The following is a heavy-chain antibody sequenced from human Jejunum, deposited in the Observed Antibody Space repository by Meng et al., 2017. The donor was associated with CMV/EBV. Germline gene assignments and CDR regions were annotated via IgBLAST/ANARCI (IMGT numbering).Heavy chain of an antibody. CDR3: ARGWYSSNWNNAENFDN. J-gene: IGHJ4*02. CDR2: IKHSGGT. Sequence: GSLSSHYWNWIRQPPGKRLEWIGEIKHSGGTNYNPSLKSRVTISVDTSKNQFSLKLTSVTAADTAVYYCARGWYSSNWNNAENFDNWGQGRLVTVSS. D-gene: IGHD6-13*01. CDR1: GSLSSHY. V-gene: IGHV4-34*01.